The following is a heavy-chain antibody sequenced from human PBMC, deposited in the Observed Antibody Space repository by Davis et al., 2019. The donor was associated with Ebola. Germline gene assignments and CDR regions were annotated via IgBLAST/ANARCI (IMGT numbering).Heavy chain of an antibody. V-gene: IGHV5-51*01. CDR3: ALLKPNCSVNTCYTWGWFDP. D-gene: IGHD2-2*02. CDR1: GYSFTNYW. CDR2: IYPGDSDT. Sequence: GESLKTSCKASGYSFTNYWIGWVRQMSGKGLEWMGVIYPGDSDTRYNPSFQGQVTISADKSITTAYVQWSSLKASDTAMYYCALLKPNCSVNTCYTWGWFDPWGPGTLVTVSS. J-gene: IGHJ5*02.